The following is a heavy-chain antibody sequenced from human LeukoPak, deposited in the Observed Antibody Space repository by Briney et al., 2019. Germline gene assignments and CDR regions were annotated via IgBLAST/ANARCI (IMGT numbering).Heavy chain of an antibody. CDR2: INREGNDK. D-gene: IGHD4-23*01. V-gene: IGHV3-7*01. CDR1: GFAFSSYW. CDR3: ARVGTWELQRVFDF. J-gene: IGHJ4*02. Sequence: GGSLRLSCATSGFAFSSYWMTWVRQAPGKGLEWVANINREGNDKYNADSMKGRFTISRDNAKNSVDLQMDSLRVEDTAVYYCARVGTWELQRVFDFWGQGTLVTVSS.